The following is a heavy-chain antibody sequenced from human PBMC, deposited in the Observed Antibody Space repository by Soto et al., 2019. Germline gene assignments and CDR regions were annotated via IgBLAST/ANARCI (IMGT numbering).Heavy chain of an antibody. Sequence: SETLSLTCTVSGGSMSSGGYYWNWIRQHPGKGLEWIGYTSYTGSTYYNPSLKSRVTISVDRSQNQFSLNLNSVTAADTAVYCCARGIQSSLVSRSSGIYCWGQGALVTVSS. V-gene: IGHV4-31*03. D-gene: IGHD6-19*01. CDR2: TSYTGST. J-gene: IGHJ4*02. CDR1: GGSMSSGGYY. CDR3: ARGIQSSLVSRSSGIYC.